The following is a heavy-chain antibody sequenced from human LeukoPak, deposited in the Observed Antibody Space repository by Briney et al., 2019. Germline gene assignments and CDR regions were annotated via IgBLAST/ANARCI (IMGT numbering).Heavy chain of an antibody. CDR2: IIPIFGSA. J-gene: IGHJ5*02. Sequence: GASVKVSCKASGGTFISYAISWVRQAPGQGLEWMGGIIPIFGSANYAQKFQGRVTITADESTSTAYMELSSLRSEDTAVYYCARETEYSSSSWFDPWGQGTLVTVSS. CDR3: ARETEYSSSSWFDP. V-gene: IGHV1-69*13. D-gene: IGHD6-6*01. CDR1: GGTFISYA.